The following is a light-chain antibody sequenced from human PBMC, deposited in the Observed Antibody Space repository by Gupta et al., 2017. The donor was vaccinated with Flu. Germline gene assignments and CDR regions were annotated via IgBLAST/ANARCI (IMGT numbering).Light chain of an antibody. J-gene: IGKJ1*01. V-gene: IGKV2-30*02. CDR2: HVS. Sequence: ISYRFSIGLVQSDVNTYLHWFQQRPGQSPRRLIYHVSYRDSGVPDRFSGSGSGTDFTLKISRVEAEDFGVYYCMQGAHWPWAFGQGTKVEIK. CDR1: IGLVQSDVNTY. CDR3: MQGAHWPWA.